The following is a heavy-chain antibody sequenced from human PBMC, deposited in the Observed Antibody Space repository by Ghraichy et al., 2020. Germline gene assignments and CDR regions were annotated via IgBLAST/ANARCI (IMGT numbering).Heavy chain of an antibody. CDR1: GITFSSYG. Sequence: SCAASGITFSSYGMHWVRQAPGKGLEWVAVTWYDGNNKYYADSVKGRFTISKDNSKNTLDLQMNSLRAEDTAVYYCARLGSGWDLDYWGQGTLVTVSS. V-gene: IGHV3-33*01. D-gene: IGHD6-19*01. CDR2: TWYDGNNK. J-gene: IGHJ4*02. CDR3: ARLGSGWDLDY.